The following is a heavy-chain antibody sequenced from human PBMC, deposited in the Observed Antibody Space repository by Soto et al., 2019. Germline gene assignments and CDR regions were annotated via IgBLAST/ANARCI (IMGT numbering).Heavy chain of an antibody. V-gene: IGHV5-10-1*01. CDR2: IDTSYSYS. Sequence: GESLKISCKGSGYSFTKYWIIWVRQVPGKGLEWMGRIDTSYSYSHYSPSFQGHVTISVDKSISTGYLQWSSLKASDTAMYYCARYCSSSSCSQLYGMDVWGQGTTVTVSS. CDR3: ARYCSSSSCSQLYGMDV. CDR1: GYSFTKYW. D-gene: IGHD2-15*01. J-gene: IGHJ6*02.